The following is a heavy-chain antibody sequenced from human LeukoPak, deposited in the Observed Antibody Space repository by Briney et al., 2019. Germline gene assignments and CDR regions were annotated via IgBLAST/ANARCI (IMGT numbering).Heavy chain of an antibody. CDR1: GFTFSSYG. CDR3: AKAASISIVGAPFGVDY. V-gene: IGHV3-30*18. J-gene: IGHJ4*02. CDR2: ISYDGSNK. Sequence: PGGSLRLSCAASGFTFSSYGMHWVRQAPGKGLEWVAVISYDGSNKYYADSVKGRFTISRDNSKNTLYLQMNSLRAEDTAVYYCAKAASISIVGAPFGVDYWGQGTLVTVSS. D-gene: IGHD1-26*01.